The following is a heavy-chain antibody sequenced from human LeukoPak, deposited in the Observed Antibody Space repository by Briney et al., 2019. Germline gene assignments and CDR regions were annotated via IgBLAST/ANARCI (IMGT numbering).Heavy chain of an antibody. Sequence: PSETLSLTCTVSGGSISSSSYYWSWIRQPPGKGLEWIGEISHSGSTNYNPSLKSRVTISVDTSNNQFSLKLTSVTAADTAVYYCARKGRDYWGRGTLVTVSS. CDR1: GGSISSSSYY. J-gene: IGHJ4*02. CDR3: ARKGRDY. V-gene: IGHV4-39*07. CDR2: ISHSGST.